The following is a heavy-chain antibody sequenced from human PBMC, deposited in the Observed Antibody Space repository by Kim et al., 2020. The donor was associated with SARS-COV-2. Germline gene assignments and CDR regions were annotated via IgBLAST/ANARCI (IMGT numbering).Heavy chain of an antibody. V-gene: IGHV1-69*13. CDR1: GGTFSSYA. D-gene: IGHD2-21*02. Sequence: SVKVSCKASGGTFSSYAISWVRQAPGQGLEWMGGIIPIFGTANYAQKFQGRVTITADESTSTAYMELSSLRSEDTAVYYCARDWVTDGGNSWSHRWGQGTLVTVSS. J-gene: IGHJ4*01. CDR2: IIPIFGTA. CDR3: ARDWVTDGGNSWSHR.